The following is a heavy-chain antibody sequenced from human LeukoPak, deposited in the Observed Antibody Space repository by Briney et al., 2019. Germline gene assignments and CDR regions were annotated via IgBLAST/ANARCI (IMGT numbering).Heavy chain of an antibody. CDR1: GGSISSYY. CDR2: IYISGST. CDR3: ARDGGFRDWFDP. Sequence: SETLSLTCTVSGGSISSYYWSWIRQPAGKGLEWIGRIYISGSTNYNPSLKSRVNMSVDTSKNQFSLKLRSVTAADTAVYYCARDGGFRDWFDPWGQGTLVTVSS. V-gene: IGHV4-4*07. J-gene: IGHJ5*02. D-gene: IGHD3-16*01.